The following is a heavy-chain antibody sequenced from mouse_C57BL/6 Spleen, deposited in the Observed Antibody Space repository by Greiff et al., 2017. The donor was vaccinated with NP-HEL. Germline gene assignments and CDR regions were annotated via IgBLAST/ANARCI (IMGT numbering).Heavy chain of an antibody. Sequence: VQLQESGPGLVAPSQSLSIPCTVSGFSLTSYGVHWVRQPPGKGLEWLVVIWSDGSTTYNSALKSRLSISKDNSKSQVFLKMNSLQTDDTAMYYCARHADYGYDGGFAYWGQGTLVTVSA. J-gene: IGHJ3*01. CDR1: GFSLTSYG. CDR3: ARHADYGYDGGFAY. D-gene: IGHD2-2*01. CDR2: IWSDGST. V-gene: IGHV2-6-1*01.